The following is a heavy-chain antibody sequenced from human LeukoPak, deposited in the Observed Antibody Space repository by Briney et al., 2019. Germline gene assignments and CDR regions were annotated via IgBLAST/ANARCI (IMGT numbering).Heavy chain of an antibody. J-gene: IGHJ6*02. D-gene: IGHD3-3*01. CDR2: INPSGGST. V-gene: IGHV1-46*01. CDR1: GYTFTSYY. Sequence: ASVKVSCKASGYTFTSYYMHWVRQAPGQGLEWMGIINPSGGSTSYAQKFQGRVTMTRDTSTSTVYMELSSLRSEDTAVYYCARETDDFWSGYQGMDVRGQGTTVTVSS. CDR3: ARETDDFWSGYQGMDV.